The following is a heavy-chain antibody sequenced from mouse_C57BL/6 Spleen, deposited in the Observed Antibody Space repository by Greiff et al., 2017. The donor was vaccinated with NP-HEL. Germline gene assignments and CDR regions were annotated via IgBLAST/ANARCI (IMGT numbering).Heavy chain of an antibody. J-gene: IGHJ2*01. V-gene: IGHV5-16*01. Sequence: EVKVVESEGGLVQPGSSMKLSCTASGFTFSDYYMAWVRQVPEKGLEWVANINYDGSSTYYLDSLKSRFIISRDNAKNILYLQMSSLKSEGTATYYCARKDYGSNSFDYWGQGTTLTVSS. D-gene: IGHD1-1*01. CDR2: INYDGSST. CDR3: ARKDYGSNSFDY. CDR1: GFTFSDYY.